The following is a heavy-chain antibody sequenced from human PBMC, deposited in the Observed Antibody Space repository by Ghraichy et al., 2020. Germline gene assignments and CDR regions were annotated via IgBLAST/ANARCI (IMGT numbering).Heavy chain of an antibody. Sequence: ASVKVSCKASGYTFTSYGISWVRQAPGQGLEWMGWISAYNGNTNYAQKLQGRVTMTTDTSTSTAYMELRSLRSDDTAVYYCARGGRYSSGWYSEYYFDYWGQGTLVTVSS. CDR1: GYTFTSYG. CDR2: ISAYNGNT. CDR3: ARGGRYSSGWYSEYYFDY. D-gene: IGHD6-19*01. J-gene: IGHJ4*02. V-gene: IGHV1-18*01.